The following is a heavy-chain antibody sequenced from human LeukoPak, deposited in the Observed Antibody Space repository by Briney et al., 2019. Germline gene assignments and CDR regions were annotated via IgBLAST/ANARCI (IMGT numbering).Heavy chain of an antibody. V-gene: IGHV3-23*01. Sequence: GGSLRLSCAASGFTFSSYAMSWVRQAPGKGPEWVSAISGSGGSTYYADSVKGRFTISRDNSKNTLYLQMNSLRAEDTAVYYCAKDSITGLLGYCSSTSCYNDYWGQGTLVTVSS. CDR3: AKDSITGLLGYCSSTSCYNDY. CDR2: ISGSGGST. D-gene: IGHD2-2*01. CDR1: GFTFSSYA. J-gene: IGHJ4*02.